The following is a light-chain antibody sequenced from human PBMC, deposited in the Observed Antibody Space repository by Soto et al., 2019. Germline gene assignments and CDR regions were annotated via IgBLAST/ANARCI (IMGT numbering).Light chain of an antibody. CDR3: QTWGTGIHV. CDR2: LNSDGSY. V-gene: IGLV4-69*01. Sequence: QLVLTQSPSASASLGASVKLTCTLSSGHSNYAIAWHQQQPEKGPRYLMKLNSDGSYFKGDGIPDRFSGSSSGAERYLTISSLQSEDEADYYCQTWGTGIHVFGTGTKLTVL. CDR1: SGHSNYA. J-gene: IGLJ1*01.